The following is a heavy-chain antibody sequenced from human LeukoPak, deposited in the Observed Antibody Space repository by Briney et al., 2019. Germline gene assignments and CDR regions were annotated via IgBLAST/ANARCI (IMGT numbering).Heavy chain of an antibody. J-gene: IGHJ6*02. CDR1: GFRFRNYA. D-gene: IGHD6-19*01. CDR2: ISYDGSEK. CDR3: ARDAGWYYYYYGMDV. V-gene: IGHV3-33*08. Sequence: GGSLRLSCEASGFRFRNYAMHWVRQAPGKGLEWVALISYDGSEKYYADSVKGRFTISRDNSKNTLYLQMNSLRAEDTAVYYCARDAGWYYYYYGMDVWGQGTTVTVSS.